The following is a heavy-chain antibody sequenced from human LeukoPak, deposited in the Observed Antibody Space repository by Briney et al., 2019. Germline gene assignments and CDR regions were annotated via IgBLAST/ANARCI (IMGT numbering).Heavy chain of an antibody. Sequence: GGSLRLSCAASGFTFSSYAMHWVRQAPGKGLEWVAVISYDGSNKYYADSVKGRFTISRDNSKNTLYLQMNSLRAEDTAVYYCARDWRDDSSGYYSYFQHWGQGTLVTVSS. J-gene: IGHJ1*01. D-gene: IGHD3-22*01. CDR2: ISYDGSNK. CDR3: ARDWRDDSSGYYSYFQH. CDR1: GFTFSSYA. V-gene: IGHV3-30-3*01.